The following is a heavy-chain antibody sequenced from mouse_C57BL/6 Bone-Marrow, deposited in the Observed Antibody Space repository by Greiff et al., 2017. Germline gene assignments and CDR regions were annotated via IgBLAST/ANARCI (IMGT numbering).Heavy chain of an antibody. CDR1: GFTFSSYA. J-gene: IGHJ4*01. D-gene: IGHD1-1*01. CDR3: ARDRNYGSSPLYAMDY. V-gene: IGHV5-4*01. Sequence: EVKLVESGGGLVKPGGSLKLSCAASGFTFSSYAMSWVRQTPEKRLEWVATISDGGSYTYYPDNVKGRFTISRDNAKNNLYLQMGHLKSEDTAMYYCARDRNYGSSPLYAMDYWGQGTSVTVSS. CDR2: ISDGGSYT.